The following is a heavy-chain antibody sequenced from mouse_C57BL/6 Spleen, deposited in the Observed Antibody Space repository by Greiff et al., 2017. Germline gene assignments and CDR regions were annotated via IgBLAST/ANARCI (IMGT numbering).Heavy chain of an antibody. CDR1: GYTFTDYY. D-gene: IGHD1-1*01. Sequence: VQLKESGPVLVKPGASVKMSCKASGYTFTDYYMNWVKQSHGKSLEWIGVINPYNGGTSYNQKFKGKATLTVDKSSSTAYMELNSLTSEDSAVYYCARWDTTVVAPFDYWGQGTTLTVSS. V-gene: IGHV1-19*01. CDR2: INPYNGGT. CDR3: ARWDTTVVAPFDY. J-gene: IGHJ2*01.